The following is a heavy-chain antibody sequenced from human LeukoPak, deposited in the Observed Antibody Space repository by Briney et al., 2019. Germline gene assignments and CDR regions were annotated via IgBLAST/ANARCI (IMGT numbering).Heavy chain of an antibody. J-gene: IGHJ6*03. CDR2: IRSNSRGI. Sequence: GGSLRLSCAASGFTFNSYTMNWVRQAPGKGLESVSSIRSNSRGINYADSVKGRFTISRDNDKNSLYLQMNSLRAEDTAVYYCARSYSNYYYYYMDVWGKGTTVTVSS. CDR1: GFTFNSYT. CDR3: ARSYSNYYYYYMDV. V-gene: IGHV3-48*04. D-gene: IGHD4-11*01.